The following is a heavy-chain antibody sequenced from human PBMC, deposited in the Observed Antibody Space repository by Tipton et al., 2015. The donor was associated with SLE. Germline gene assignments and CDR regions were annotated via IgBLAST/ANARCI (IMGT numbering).Heavy chain of an antibody. CDR3: ARGIGLRYFETRRGAFDI. CDR2: INHSGST. J-gene: IGHJ3*02. Sequence: TLSLTCAVYGGSFSGYYWSWIRQPPGKGLEWIGEINHSGSTNYNPSLKSRFTISVDTSKNQFSLKLSSVTAADTAVYYCARGIGLRYFETRRGAFDIWGQGTMVTVSS. CDR1: GGSFSGYY. V-gene: IGHV4-34*01. D-gene: IGHD3-9*01.